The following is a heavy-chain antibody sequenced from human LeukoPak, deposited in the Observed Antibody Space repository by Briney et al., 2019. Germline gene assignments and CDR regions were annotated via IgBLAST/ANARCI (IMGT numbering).Heavy chain of an antibody. V-gene: IGHV3-7*01. CDR3: ARGRRNAFDV. J-gene: IGHJ3*01. CDR1: GFTFSSYW. Sequence: GGSLRLSCAASGFTFSSYWMHWVRQAPGKGLEWVVNIQQDGSEKYYVDSVKGRFTISGDNAKNTLYLQMNSLRAEDTAVYYCARGRRNAFDVWGQGTMVAVSS. CDR2: IQQDGSEK.